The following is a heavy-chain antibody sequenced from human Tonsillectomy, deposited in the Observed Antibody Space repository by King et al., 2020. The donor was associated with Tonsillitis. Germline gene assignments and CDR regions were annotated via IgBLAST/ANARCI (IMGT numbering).Heavy chain of an antibody. D-gene: IGHD2-15*01. V-gene: IGHV1-69*01. CDR2: IIPIFGAT. J-gene: IGHJ6*02. CDR1: GGTFNNYG. CDR3: ARRGIINYGMDV. Sequence: VQLVESGAEVKKPGSSLKVSCKASGGTFNNYGISWVRQAPGQGLKWMGGIIPIFGATNYAQKFQGRVTITADESTRTAYMELSSLRSDDTAVYYCARRGIINYGMDVWGQGTTVIVSS.